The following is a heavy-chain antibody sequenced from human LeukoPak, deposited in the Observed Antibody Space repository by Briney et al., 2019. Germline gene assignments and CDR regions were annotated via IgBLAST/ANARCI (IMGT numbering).Heavy chain of an antibody. V-gene: IGHV4-59*11. D-gene: IGHD2-21*01. J-gene: IGHJ4*02. CDR2: IYYSGST. CDR1: GGSISSHY. Sequence: SETLSLTCTVSGGSISSHYWSWIRQPPGKGLEWIGYIYYSGSTNYNPSLKSRVTISVDTSKNQFSLKLSSVTAGDTAVLFFAGDSIASPSGLDYWGQGTLVTVSS. CDR3: AGDSIASPSGLDY.